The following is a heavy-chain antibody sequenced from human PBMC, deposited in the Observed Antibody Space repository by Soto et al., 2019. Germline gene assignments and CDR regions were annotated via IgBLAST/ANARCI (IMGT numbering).Heavy chain of an antibody. Sequence: EVQLLESGGGLVQPGGSLRLSCAASGFTFSTSAMSWVRQAPGKGLEWVSAISSNSGSAHYADSVKGRFTISRXXXKSTLSLQMYSLRAEDTAVYFCAKDKFRAFDIWGQGTMVIVSS. CDR2: ISSNSGSA. CDR1: GFTFSTSA. V-gene: IGHV3-23*01. CDR3: AKDKFRAFDI. J-gene: IGHJ3*02.